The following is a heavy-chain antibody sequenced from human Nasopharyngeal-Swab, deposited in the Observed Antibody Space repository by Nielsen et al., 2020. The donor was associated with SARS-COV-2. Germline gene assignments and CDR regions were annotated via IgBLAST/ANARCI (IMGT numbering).Heavy chain of an antibody. V-gene: IGHV3-74*01. Sequence: GESLKISCAASGFTFSSYWMHWVRQAPGKGLVWVSRINSDGSSTSYADSVKGRFTISRDNAKNTLYLQMNSLRAEDTAVYYCARELRYFDWLGTFDYWGQGTLVTVSS. D-gene: IGHD3-9*01. CDR2: INSDGSST. CDR3: ARELRYFDWLGTFDY. J-gene: IGHJ4*02. CDR1: GFTFSSYW.